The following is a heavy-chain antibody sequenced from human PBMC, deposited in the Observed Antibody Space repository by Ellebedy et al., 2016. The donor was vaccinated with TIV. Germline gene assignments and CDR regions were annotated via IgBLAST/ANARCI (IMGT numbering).Heavy chain of an antibody. CDR1: GYTFTSYA. Sequence: AASVKVSCKASGYTFTSYAMHWVRQAPGQRLEWMGWINAGNGNTKYSQKFQGRVTITRDTSASTAYMELSSLRSEDTAVYYCARAIAVADFDYWGQGTLVTVSS. V-gene: IGHV1-3*01. CDR3: ARAIAVADFDY. J-gene: IGHJ4*02. D-gene: IGHD6-19*01. CDR2: INAGNGNT.